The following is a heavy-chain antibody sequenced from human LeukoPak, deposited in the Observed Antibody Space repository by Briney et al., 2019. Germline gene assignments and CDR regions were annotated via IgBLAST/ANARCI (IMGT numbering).Heavy chain of an antibody. Sequence: GGSLRLSCAVSGLSFSNYWMHWVRQAPGKGLVWVARTNLHGTTVDYADSVKGRFTISRDNAKNALFLQMNSLRAEDTAVYYCASAYTYVRLGDHWGQGTLVTVSS. J-gene: IGHJ4*02. CDR1: GLSFSNYW. V-gene: IGHV3-74*01. CDR2: TNLHGTTV. CDR3: ASAYTYVRLGDH. D-gene: IGHD3-16*01.